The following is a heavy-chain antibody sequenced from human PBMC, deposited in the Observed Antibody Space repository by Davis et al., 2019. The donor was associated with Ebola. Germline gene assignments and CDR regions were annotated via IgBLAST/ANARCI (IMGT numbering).Heavy chain of an antibody. Sequence: PGGSLRLSCGGSGFTVSSNYMNWVRQAPGKGLEWVSVIYSGGGTYYADSVKGRFIISRDTSKNTVYLQMNSLRPEDTAVYYCARIYFYYYGMDVWGQGTTVTVSS. V-gene: IGHV3-66*01. J-gene: IGHJ6*02. CDR2: IYSGGGT. CDR1: GFTVSSNY. CDR3: ARIYFYYYGMDV.